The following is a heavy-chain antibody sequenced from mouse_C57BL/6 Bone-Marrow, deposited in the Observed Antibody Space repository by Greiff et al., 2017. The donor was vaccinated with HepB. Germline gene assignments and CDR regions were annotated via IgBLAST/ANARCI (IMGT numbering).Heavy chain of an antibody. CDR3: ARGSGYVEDY. V-gene: IGHV1-69*01. Sequence: QVQLQQPGAELVMPGASVKLSCKASGYTFTSYWMHWVKQRPGQGLEWIGEIDPSDSYTNYNQKFKGKSTLTVDKSSSTAYMQLSSLTSEGSAVYYCARGSGYVEDYWGQGTTLTVSS. CDR1: GYTFTSYW. CDR2: IDPSDSYT. D-gene: IGHD3-2*02. J-gene: IGHJ2*01.